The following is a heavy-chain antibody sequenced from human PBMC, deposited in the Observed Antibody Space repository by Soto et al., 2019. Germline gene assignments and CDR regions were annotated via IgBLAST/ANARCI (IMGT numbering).Heavy chain of an antibody. J-gene: IGHJ6*02. CDR3: ARVQRTYYYDSSGYYYYYGMDV. CDR1: GYTFTSYG. V-gene: IGHV1-18*01. Sequence: ASVKVSCKASGYTFTSYGISWVRQAPGQGLEWMGWISAYNGNTNYAQKLQGRVTMTTDTSTSTAYMELRRLRSDDTAVYYCARVQRTYYYDSSGYYYYYGMDVWGQGTTVTVSS. D-gene: IGHD3-22*01. CDR2: ISAYNGNT.